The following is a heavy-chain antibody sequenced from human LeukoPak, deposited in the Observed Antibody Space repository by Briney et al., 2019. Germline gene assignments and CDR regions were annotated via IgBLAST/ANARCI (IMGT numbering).Heavy chain of an antibody. CDR1: GDSISSGDYY. V-gene: IGHV4-61*02. J-gene: IGHJ4*02. D-gene: IGHD3-22*01. Sequence: SQTLSLTCTVSGDSISSGDYYWSWFRQPAGKGLEWIGRIYTSGSTNYNPSLKSRVTMSVDTSKNQFSLKLSSVTAADTAVYYCARGSYDSSGYLIDYWGQGTLVTVSS. CDR2: IYTSGST. CDR3: ARGSYDSSGYLIDY.